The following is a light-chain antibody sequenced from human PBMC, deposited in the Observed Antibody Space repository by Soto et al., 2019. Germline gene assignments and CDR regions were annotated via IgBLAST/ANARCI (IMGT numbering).Light chain of an antibody. CDR2: SNN. CDR1: SSNIESNT. Sequence: QSVLTQSPSASGTPGQRVTISCSGSSSNIESNTVNWYQQLPGTAPKLLIYSNNQRPSGVPDRFSGSKSGTSASLAISGLQSGDEADYYCAAWDDSLNAYVFGTGT. CDR3: AAWDDSLNAYV. V-gene: IGLV1-44*01. J-gene: IGLJ1*01.